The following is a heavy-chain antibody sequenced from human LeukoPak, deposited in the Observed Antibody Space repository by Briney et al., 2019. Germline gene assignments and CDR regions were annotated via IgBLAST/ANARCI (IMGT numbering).Heavy chain of an antibody. V-gene: IGHV4-59*01. CDR1: GGSISSYY. D-gene: IGHD5-24*01. CDR3: ARGTGWLQLQGFDY. Sequence: NPSETLSLTCTVSGGSISSYYWSWIRQPPGKGLEWIGYIYYSGSTNYNPSLKSRVTISVDTSKNQFSLKLSSVTAADTAVYYCARGTGWLQLQGFDYWGQGTLVTVSS. CDR2: IYYSGST. J-gene: IGHJ4*02.